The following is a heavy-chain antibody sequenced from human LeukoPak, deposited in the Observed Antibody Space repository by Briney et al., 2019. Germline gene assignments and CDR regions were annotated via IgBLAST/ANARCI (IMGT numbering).Heavy chain of an antibody. J-gene: IGHJ4*02. Sequence: GGSLRLSSAASGFTFSDYYMSWIRQAPGKGLEWVSYISSSSSYTNYADSVKGRFTISRDNAKNSLYLQMNSLRAEDTAVYYCASQYPDCSGGSCYNYWGQGTLVTVSS. CDR2: ISSSSSYT. CDR3: ASQYPDCSGGSCYNY. D-gene: IGHD2-15*01. CDR1: GFTFSDYY. V-gene: IGHV3-11*03.